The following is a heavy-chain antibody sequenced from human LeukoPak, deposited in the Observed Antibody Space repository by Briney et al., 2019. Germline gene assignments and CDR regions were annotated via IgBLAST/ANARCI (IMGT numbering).Heavy chain of an antibody. CDR3: ARDADSSNEWGPFDP. CDR2: TYYRSKWSS. Sequence: SQTLSLTCVLSGDSVSSSASWNWIRQSPSRGLEWLGRTYYRSKWSSEYATSVKSRITINADTSKNQFSLQLDSVIPEDTAVYYCARDADSSNEWGPFDPWGQGILVTVSS. CDR1: GDSVSSSAS. V-gene: IGHV6-1*01. D-gene: IGHD1-26*01. J-gene: IGHJ5*02.